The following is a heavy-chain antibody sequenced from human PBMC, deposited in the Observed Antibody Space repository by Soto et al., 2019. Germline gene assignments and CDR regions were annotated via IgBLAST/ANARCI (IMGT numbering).Heavy chain of an antibody. Sequence: QITLKESGPTLVKPTQTLTLTCTFSGFSLTTRGVGVGWIRQPPGKALECLALIYCDDDKRYSPPLPSRLSITKDTSKSQVVLTMTNVDPVDTATYYCAHSPNYYQYDWFGPWGPGALSSVSS. D-gene: IGHD3-16*01. J-gene: IGHJ5*02. CDR1: GFSLTTRGVG. CDR3: AHSPNYYQYDWFGP. V-gene: IGHV2-5*02. CDR2: IYCDDDK.